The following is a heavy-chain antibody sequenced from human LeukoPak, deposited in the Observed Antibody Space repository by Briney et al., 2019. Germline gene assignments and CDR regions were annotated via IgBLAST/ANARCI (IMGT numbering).Heavy chain of an antibody. D-gene: IGHD2-2*01. V-gene: IGHV1-69*01. J-gene: IGHJ6*03. CDR3: ARGPCSSSSCYLQERYYYYYYYMDV. Sequence: SVKVSCKASGGTFNSYAISWVRQAPGQGLEWMGGIIPIFGTANYAQRFQGRVTITADESTSTAYMELSSLRSEDTAVYYCARGPCSSSSCYLQERYYYYYYYMDVWGKGTTVTVS. CDR1: GGTFNSYA. CDR2: IIPIFGTA.